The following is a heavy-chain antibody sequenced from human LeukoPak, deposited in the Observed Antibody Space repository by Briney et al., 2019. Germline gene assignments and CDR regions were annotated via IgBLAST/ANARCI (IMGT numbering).Heavy chain of an antibody. J-gene: IGHJ4*02. D-gene: IGHD6-19*01. V-gene: IGHV3-23*05. CDR2: ITSGGSFI. CDR3: ANRAVSGAGALDY. CDR1: GFTFSDYA. Sequence: GSLRLSCAASGFTFSDYAMTWVRQAPGKGLEWVSTITSGGSFIYYADSVKGRFTISRDNSKNTLYLQMNNLRAEDTAVYYCANRAVSGAGALDYWGQGTLVTVSS.